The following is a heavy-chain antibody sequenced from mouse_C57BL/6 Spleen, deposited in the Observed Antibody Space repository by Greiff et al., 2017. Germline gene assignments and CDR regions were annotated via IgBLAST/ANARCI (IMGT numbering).Heavy chain of an antibody. D-gene: IGHD1-1*01. CDR2: IYPGSGST. J-gene: IGHJ3*01. CDR3: ARGGLSYGSSYQAWFAY. Sequence: QVQLQQSGAELVKPGASVKMSCKASGYTFTSYWITWVKQRPGQGLEWIGDIYPGSGSTNYNEKFKSKATLTVDTSSSTAYMQLSSLTSEDSAVYYCARGGLSYGSSYQAWFAYWGQGTLVTVSA. V-gene: IGHV1-55*01. CDR1: GYTFTSYW.